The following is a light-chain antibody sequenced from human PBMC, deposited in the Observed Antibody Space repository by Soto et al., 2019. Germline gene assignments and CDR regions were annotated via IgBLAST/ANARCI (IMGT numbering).Light chain of an antibody. CDR2: EVS. Sequence: QSVLTQPASVPGSPGQSITISCTGTSSDVGGYNYVSWYQQHPGKAPKLMIYEVSNRPSGVSNRFSGSKSGNTASLTISGLQAEDEADYYCKSYAGSNTYVFGTGTKVTVL. J-gene: IGLJ1*01. V-gene: IGLV2-14*01. CDR3: KSYAGSNTYV. CDR1: SSDVGGYNY.